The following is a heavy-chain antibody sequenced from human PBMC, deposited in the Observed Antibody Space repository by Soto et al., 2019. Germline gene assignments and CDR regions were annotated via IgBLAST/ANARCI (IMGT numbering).Heavy chain of an antibody. V-gene: IGHV3-48*03. CDR2: ISSVDSTI. CDR3: ARDRRWGYGSGSYCDY. D-gene: IGHD3-10*01. J-gene: IGHJ4*02. Sequence: EVQLVQSGGGLVQPGGSLRLSCAASGFTFSSYEMNWVRQAPGKGLEWLSYISSVDSTIYYADSVKGRFTVSRDNAKNSLYLQMNSLRVEDTAVYFCARDRRWGYGSGSYCDYWGQGTLVTVSS. CDR1: GFTFSSYE.